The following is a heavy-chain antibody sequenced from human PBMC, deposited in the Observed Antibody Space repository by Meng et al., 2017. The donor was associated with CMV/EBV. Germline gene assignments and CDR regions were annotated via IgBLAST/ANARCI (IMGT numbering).Heavy chain of an antibody. CDR2: INHSGTT. CDR1: GGSFSGYH. V-gene: IGHV4-34*01. CDR3: ARVTEGDWYFDL. J-gene: IGHJ2*01. D-gene: IGHD1-14*01. Sequence: SETLSLTCAVYGGSFSGYHWNWIRQPPGKGLECIGVINHSGTTIYSPSLRSRVTISIDRSKKQFSLRLNSVTAADTAVYYCARVTEGDWYFDLWGRGTLVTVSS.